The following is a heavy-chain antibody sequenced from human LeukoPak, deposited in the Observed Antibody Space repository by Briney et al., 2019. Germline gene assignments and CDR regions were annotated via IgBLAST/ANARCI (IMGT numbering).Heavy chain of an antibody. CDR3: ARGIAAAGTAPYYGMDV. V-gene: IGHV3-33*01. CDR1: GFTFSSYG. J-gene: IGHJ6*02. D-gene: IGHD6-13*01. Sequence: PGRSLRLSCAASGFTFSSYGMHWVRQAPGKGLEWVAVIWYDGSNKYYADSVKGRFTISRDNSKNTPYLQMNSLRAEDTAVYYCARGIAAAGTAPYYGMDVWGQGTTVTVSS. CDR2: IWYDGSNK.